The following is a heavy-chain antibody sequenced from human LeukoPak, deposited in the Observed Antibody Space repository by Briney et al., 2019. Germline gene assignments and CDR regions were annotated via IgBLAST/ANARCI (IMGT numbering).Heavy chain of an antibody. V-gene: IGHV1-2*02. Sequence: ASVKVSCKASGYTFTGYYMHWVRQAPGQGLEWTGWINPNSGGTNYAQKFQGRVTMTRDTSISTAYMELSRLRSDDTAVYYCARPGALWFGELDYWGQGTLVTVSS. CDR2: INPNSGGT. CDR3: ARPGALWFGELDY. D-gene: IGHD3-10*01. CDR1: GYTFTGYY. J-gene: IGHJ4*02.